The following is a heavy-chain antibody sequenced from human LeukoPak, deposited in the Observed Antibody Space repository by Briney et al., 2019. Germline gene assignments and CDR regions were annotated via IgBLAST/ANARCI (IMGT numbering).Heavy chain of an antibody. D-gene: IGHD4-17*01. CDR1: GFTLSNYG. Sequence: GGSLRLSCAASGFTLSNYGMHWVRQAPGKGLVWVSHIYSDGSTTSYADSVKGRFTISRDNAKNTLYLQMNSLRAEDTAVYYCATVGATVTHAFDIWGQGTMVTVSS. CDR3: ATVGATVTHAFDI. V-gene: IGHV3-74*01. J-gene: IGHJ3*02. CDR2: IYSDGSTT.